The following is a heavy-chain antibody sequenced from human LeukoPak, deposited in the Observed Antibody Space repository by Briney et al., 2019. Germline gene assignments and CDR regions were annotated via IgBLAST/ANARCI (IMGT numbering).Heavy chain of an antibody. CDR1: GYTFSSYD. V-gene: IGHV1-8*01. D-gene: IGHD3-10*01. CDR3: AIVLAMLRGVTTEGLDY. J-gene: IGHJ4*02. Sequence: ASVKVSCKASGYTFSSYDINWVRQAPGQGLEWMGWMNPNSGNTGFAQKFQGRLTRTRNTSISTAYMELSSLRSEDTAVYYCAIVLAMLRGVTTEGLDYWGQGTLVTVSS. CDR2: MNPNSGNT.